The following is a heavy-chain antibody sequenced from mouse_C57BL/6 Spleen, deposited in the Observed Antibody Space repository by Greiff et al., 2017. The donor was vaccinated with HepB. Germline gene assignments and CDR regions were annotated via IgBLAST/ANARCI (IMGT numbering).Heavy chain of an antibody. Sequence: VQLKESGPGLVQPSQSLSITCTVSGFSLTSYGVHWVRQSPGKGLEWLGVIWRGGSTDYNAAFMSRLSITKDNSKSQVFFKMNSLQADDTAIYYCAKEIPYDYYAMDYWGQGTSVTVSS. CDR3: AKEIPYDYYAMDY. J-gene: IGHJ4*01. CDR2: IWRGGST. V-gene: IGHV2-5*01. D-gene: IGHD2-3*01. CDR1: GFSLTSYG.